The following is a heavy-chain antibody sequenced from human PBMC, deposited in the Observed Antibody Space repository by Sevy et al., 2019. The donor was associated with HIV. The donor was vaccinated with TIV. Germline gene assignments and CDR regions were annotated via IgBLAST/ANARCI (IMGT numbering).Heavy chain of an antibody. D-gene: IGHD3-22*01. CDR3: ADGWDSSWYFYLGFDYFGY. Sequence: GGSLRLSCAASGFTFSSYAMSWVRQAPGKGLEWVSAISGSGGSTYYADSVKGRFTISRDNSKNTLYLQMNRLRAEDTAVYYCADGWDSSWYFYLGFDYFGYWGQGTLVTVSS. CDR1: GFTFSSYA. V-gene: IGHV3-23*01. CDR2: ISGSGGST. J-gene: IGHJ4*02.